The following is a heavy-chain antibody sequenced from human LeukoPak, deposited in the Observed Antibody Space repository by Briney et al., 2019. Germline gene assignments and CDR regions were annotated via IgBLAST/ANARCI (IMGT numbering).Heavy chain of an antibody. CDR3: ARGRNSPVGNWFDP. J-gene: IGHJ5*02. Sequence: SVKVSCKASGYTFTSYYIHWVRQAPGQGLEWMGMIHPSGGSTSYAQKFQGRVTMTRDTSTSTVYMELSSLRSDDPAVYYCARGRNSPVGNWFDPWGQGTLVTVSS. D-gene: IGHD1-26*01. CDR1: GYTFTSYY. CDR2: IHPSGGST. V-gene: IGHV1-46*01.